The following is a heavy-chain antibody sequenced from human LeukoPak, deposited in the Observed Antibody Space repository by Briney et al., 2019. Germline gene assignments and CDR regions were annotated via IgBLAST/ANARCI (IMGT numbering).Heavy chain of an antibody. V-gene: IGHV3-23*01. J-gene: IGHJ5*02. CDR2: ISGSGGST. Sequence: GGSLRLSCAASGFTFSGYAMSWVRQAPGKGLEWVSAISGSGGSTYYADSVKGRFTISRDNSKNTLYLQMNSLRAEDTAVYYCAKDPSRRDWFDPWGQGTLVTVSS. CDR3: AKDPSRRDWFDP. CDR1: GFTFSGYA.